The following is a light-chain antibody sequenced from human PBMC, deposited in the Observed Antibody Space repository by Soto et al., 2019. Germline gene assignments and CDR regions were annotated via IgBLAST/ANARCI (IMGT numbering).Light chain of an antibody. CDR3: QQSYSTPTIT. V-gene: IGKV1-39*01. CDR2: ASS. Sequence: DIQITKSPSTLSASVGDTVTITCRANQSISDYLNWYQQKPGKAPKFLIYASSSLQSGVPSRFRGSGSGTHFTLTISSLQPEDFATYYCQQSYSTPTITFGQGTRLEIK. CDR1: QSISDY. J-gene: IGKJ5*01.